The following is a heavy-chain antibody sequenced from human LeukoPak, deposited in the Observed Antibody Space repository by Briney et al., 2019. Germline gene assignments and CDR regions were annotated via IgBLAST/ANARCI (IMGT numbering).Heavy chain of an antibody. Sequence: SETLSLTCAVYGGSFSGYYWSWIRQPPGKGLEWIGEINHSGSTNYNPSLKSRVTISVDTSKNQFSLKLSSVTAADTAVYYCARGRYCSSTSYYSRRQSWDYWGQGTLVTVSS. CDR2: INHSGST. J-gene: IGHJ4*02. V-gene: IGHV4-34*01. CDR1: GGSFSGYY. CDR3: ARGRYCSSTSYYSRRQSWDY. D-gene: IGHD2-2*02.